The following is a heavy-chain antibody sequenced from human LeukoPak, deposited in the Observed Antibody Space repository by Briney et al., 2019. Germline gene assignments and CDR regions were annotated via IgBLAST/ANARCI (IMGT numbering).Heavy chain of an antibody. D-gene: IGHD1-26*01. CDR1: GYTFTSYG. V-gene: IGHV1-2*02. Sequence: ASVKVSCKASGYTFTSYGISWVRQAPGQGLEWMGWINPNSGGTNYAQKFQGRVTMTRDTSISTAYMELSRLRSDDTAVYYCARDHGWELPGVYFDYWGQGTLVTVSS. J-gene: IGHJ4*02. CDR2: INPNSGGT. CDR3: ARDHGWELPGVYFDY.